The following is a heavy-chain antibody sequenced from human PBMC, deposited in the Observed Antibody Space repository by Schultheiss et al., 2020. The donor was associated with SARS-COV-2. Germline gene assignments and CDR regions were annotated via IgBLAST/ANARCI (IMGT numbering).Heavy chain of an antibody. Sequence: GGSLRLSCAASGFTFRNYWMDWVRQAPGKGLEWVGRIKSKTDGGTTDYAAPVKGRFTISRDDSKNTLYLQMNSLKTEDTAVYYCTTDRFYDYIWGSYRRLDYWGQGTLVTVSS. CDR3: TTDRFYDYIWGSYRRLDY. CDR1: GFTFRNYW. D-gene: IGHD3-16*02. J-gene: IGHJ4*02. V-gene: IGHV3-15*01. CDR2: IKSKTDGGTT.